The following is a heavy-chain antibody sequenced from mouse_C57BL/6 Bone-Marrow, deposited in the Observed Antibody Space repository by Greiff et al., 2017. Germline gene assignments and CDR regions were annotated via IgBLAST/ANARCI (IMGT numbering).Heavy chain of an antibody. CDR2: IYPSDSEP. Sequence: VPLQQPGAELVRPGSSVKLSCKASGYTFTSYRMDWVKQRPGQGLEWIGNIYPSDSEPHYNQKFKDKATLTVDKSSSTAYMQLSLLTSEDSAVYYCAITSITTLSYAMDYWGQGTSVTVSS. V-gene: IGHV1-61*01. CDR3: AITSITTLSYAMDY. D-gene: IGHD1-1*01. CDR1: GYTFTSYR. J-gene: IGHJ4*01.